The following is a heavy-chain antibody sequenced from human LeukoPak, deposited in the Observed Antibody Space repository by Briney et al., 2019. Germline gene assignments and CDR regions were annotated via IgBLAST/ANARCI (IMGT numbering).Heavy chain of an antibody. J-gene: IGHJ3*02. D-gene: IGHD3-22*01. CDR3: ARVPYYYDSSGYYDAFDI. Sequence: PSETLSLTCTVSGGSISSGSYYWSWIRQPAGKGLEWIGRIYTSGSTNHNPSLKSRVTISVDTSKNQFSLKLSSVTAADTAVYYCARVPYYYDSSGYYDAFDIWGQGTMVTVSS. CDR2: IYTSGST. CDR1: GGSISSGSYY. V-gene: IGHV4-61*02.